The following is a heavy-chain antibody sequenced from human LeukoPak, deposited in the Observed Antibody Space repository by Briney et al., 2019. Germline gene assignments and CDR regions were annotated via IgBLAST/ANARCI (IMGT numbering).Heavy chain of an antibody. CDR3: ARGMGSYGDYASGPNWFDP. CDR1: GGSFSGYY. V-gene: IGHV4-34*01. CDR2: IKHSGST. D-gene: IGHD4-17*01. J-gene: IGHJ5*02. Sequence: SETLSLTCAVYGGSFSGYYWSWIRQPPGKGLEWIGEIKHSGSTNYNPSLKSRVTISVDTSKNQFSLKLSSVTAADTAVYYCARGMGSYGDYASGPNWFDPWGQGTLVTVSS.